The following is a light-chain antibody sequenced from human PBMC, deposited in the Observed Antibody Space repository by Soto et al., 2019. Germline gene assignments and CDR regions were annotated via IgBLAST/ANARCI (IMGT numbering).Light chain of an antibody. CDR1: QSLLYFDGSTF. V-gene: IGKV2-30*01. Sequence: MTQPPLSLSVTLGQPASMSCRSSQSLLYFDGSTFLNWFHQRTGQPPRRLIYKVSQRDSGGPDRFSGSGSGTDFTLKISRVEAEDVGVYYCMQGTHRPITFGGGTKVDIK. CDR3: MQGTHRPIT. J-gene: IGKJ4*01. CDR2: KVS.